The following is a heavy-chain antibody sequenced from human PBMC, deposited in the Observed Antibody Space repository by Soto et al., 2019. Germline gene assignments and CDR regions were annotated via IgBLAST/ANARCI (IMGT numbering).Heavy chain of an antibody. CDR1: GDSVSSNSAA. CDR3: ASSHTTVAGTYFDY. CDR2: TYYRSKWYN. D-gene: IGHD6-19*01. V-gene: IGHV6-1*01. J-gene: IGHJ4*02. Sequence: QTLSLTCAISGDSVSSNSAAWNWIRQSPSRGLEWLGRTYYRSKWYNDYAVSVKSRITINPDTSKNQFSLQLNSVTPEDTAVYYCASSHTTVAGTYFDYWGQGTLVTVSS.